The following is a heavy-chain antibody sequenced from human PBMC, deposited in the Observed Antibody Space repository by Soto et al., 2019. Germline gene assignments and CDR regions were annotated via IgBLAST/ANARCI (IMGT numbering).Heavy chain of an antibody. Sequence: SVKVSCKASGFTFTSSAFQWVRQARGQRLEWIGWIAVGSGYTNYAQRFQDRVTLTRDMSTATTYMELSRLTSEDTASYYCAADATAWQQMGHSDYWGQGTLVTVSS. CDR2: IAVGSGYT. D-gene: IGHD6-13*01. V-gene: IGHV1-58*01. CDR3: AADATAWQQMGHSDY. CDR1: GFTFTSSA. J-gene: IGHJ4*02.